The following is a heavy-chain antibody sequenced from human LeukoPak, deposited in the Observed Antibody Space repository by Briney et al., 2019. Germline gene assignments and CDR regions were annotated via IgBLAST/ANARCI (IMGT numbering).Heavy chain of an antibody. CDR3: ARGWTFKTPLGRVAGTSSRRGRYFDH. Sequence: SETLSLTCAVYGGSLSGYYWSWIRQSPGKGLEWIGEINHSGSTNYNPSLKSRVTISVDTSKNQFSLKMSSVTAADTAMYYCARGWTFKTPLGRVAGTSSRRGRYFDHWGQGTLVTVSS. D-gene: IGHD6-19*01. J-gene: IGHJ4*01. CDR2: INHSGST. CDR1: GGSLSGYY. V-gene: IGHV4-34*01.